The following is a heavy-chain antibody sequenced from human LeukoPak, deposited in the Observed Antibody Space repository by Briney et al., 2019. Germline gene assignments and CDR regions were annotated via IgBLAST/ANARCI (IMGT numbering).Heavy chain of an antibody. J-gene: IGHJ5*02. D-gene: IGHD6-13*01. Sequence: ASVKVSCKASGYTFTSYDINWVRQATGQGLEWMGWMNPNSGNTGYAQKFQGRVTMTRNTSISTAYMELSSLRSEDTAVYYCARAVRPSLSSSWYWFDPWGQGTLVTVSS. CDR2: MNPNSGNT. CDR1: GYTFTSYD. CDR3: ARAVRPSLSSSWYWFDP. V-gene: IGHV1-8*01.